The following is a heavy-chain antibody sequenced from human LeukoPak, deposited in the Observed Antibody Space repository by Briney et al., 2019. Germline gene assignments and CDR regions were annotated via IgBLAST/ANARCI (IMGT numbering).Heavy chain of an antibody. V-gene: IGHV3-15*01. CDR3: TSDWGVLADN. J-gene: IGHJ4*02. Sequence: GGSLRLSCAASGFSVNNYAMSWVRQAPGKGLEWVGRIKNKVAGGTADYSAPVKGRFTISRDDSKNTLYLQMNSLKTEDTAVYYCTSDWGVLADNWGQGTLVTVSS. CDR1: GFSVNNYA. D-gene: IGHD7-27*01. CDR2: IKNKVAGGTA.